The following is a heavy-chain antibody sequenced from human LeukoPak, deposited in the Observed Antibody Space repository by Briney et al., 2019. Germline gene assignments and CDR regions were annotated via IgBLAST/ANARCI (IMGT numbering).Heavy chain of an antibody. CDR1: GFTFSSYS. CDR2: ISYEGRKK. D-gene: IGHD3-22*01. CDR3: VKSAKGYYDSTAYYEG. Sequence: GGSLRLSCAASGFTFSSYSMNWVRQAPGKGLEWLAFISYEGRKKDYADSVKGRFTISRDNSKNTLYLQMNSLRAEDTAVYYCVKSAKGYYDSTAYYEGWGQGTLVTVSS. V-gene: IGHV3-30*18. J-gene: IGHJ4*02.